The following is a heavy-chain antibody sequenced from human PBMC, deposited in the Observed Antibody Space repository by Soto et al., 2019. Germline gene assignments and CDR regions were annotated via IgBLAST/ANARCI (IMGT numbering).Heavy chain of an antibody. CDR2: VIPIFGTA. V-gene: IGHV1-69*13. CDR1: GGTFSSYA. J-gene: IGHJ6*02. Sequence: SVKVSCKASGGTFSSYAISWVRQAPGQGLEWMGGVIPIFGTANYAQKFQGRVTITADESTSTAYMELSSLRSEDTAVYYCASRGYCSGGSCYQPLTDYYYGMDVWGQGTTVTVS. D-gene: IGHD2-15*01. CDR3: ASRGYCSGGSCYQPLTDYYYGMDV.